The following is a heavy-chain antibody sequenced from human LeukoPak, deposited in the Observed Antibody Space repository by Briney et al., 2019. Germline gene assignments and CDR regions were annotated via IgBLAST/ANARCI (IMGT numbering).Heavy chain of an antibody. D-gene: IGHD6-13*01. V-gene: IGHV3-7*01. CDR2: IKQDGSEK. Sequence: GGSLRLSCAASGFTFSSYWMSWVRQAPGKGLEWVANIKQDGSEKYYVDSLKGRFTISRDNSKNSLYLQMNSLRAEDTAVYYCARWDSSIEASGYNYWGQGSLVTVSS. J-gene: IGHJ4*02. CDR1: GFTFSSYW. CDR3: ARWDSSIEASGYNY.